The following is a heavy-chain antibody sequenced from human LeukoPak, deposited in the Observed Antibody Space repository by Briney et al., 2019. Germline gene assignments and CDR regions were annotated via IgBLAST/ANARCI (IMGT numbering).Heavy chain of an antibody. V-gene: IGHV1-2*02. J-gene: IGHJ6*02. D-gene: IGHD6-13*01. CDR2: INPNSGGT. CDR3: ARELVEQQLVPDDYYYHGMDV. CDR1: GYTFTGYY. Sequence: ASVKVSCKASGYTFTGYYMHWVRQAPGQGLEWRGWINPNSGGTNYAQKFQGRVTMTRDTSISTAYMELSRLRSDDTAVYYCARELVEQQLVPDDYYYHGMDVWGQGTTVTVSS.